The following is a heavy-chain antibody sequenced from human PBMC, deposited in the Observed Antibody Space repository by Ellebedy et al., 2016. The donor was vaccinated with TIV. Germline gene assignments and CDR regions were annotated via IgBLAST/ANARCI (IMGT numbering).Heavy chain of an antibody. D-gene: IGHD3-3*01. Sequence: ASVKVSCKASGYTFTGYYMYWVRQAPGQGLEWMGWINPNSGGTNYAQKFQGWVTMTRDTSISTAYMELSRLRSDDTAVYYCARGDLEWLLPGDYWGQGTLVTVSS. J-gene: IGHJ4*02. V-gene: IGHV1-2*04. CDR3: ARGDLEWLLPGDY. CDR1: GYTFTGYY. CDR2: INPNSGGT.